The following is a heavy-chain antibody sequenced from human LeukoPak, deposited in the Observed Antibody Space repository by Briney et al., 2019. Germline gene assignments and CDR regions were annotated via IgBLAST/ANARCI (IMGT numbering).Heavy chain of an antibody. CDR2: IKQDGSEK. J-gene: IGHJ4*02. D-gene: IGHD2-15*01. Sequence: GGSLRLSCVASEFTFTTYWMSWVRQAPGKGLEWVANIKQDGSEKYYVDSVKGRFTISRDNAKNSLFLQMNSLRVEDTAVYYCARSGYGSGGTCYEDFDHWGQGTLVTVSS. CDR3: ARSGYGSGGTCYEDFDH. V-gene: IGHV3-7*01. CDR1: EFTFTTYW.